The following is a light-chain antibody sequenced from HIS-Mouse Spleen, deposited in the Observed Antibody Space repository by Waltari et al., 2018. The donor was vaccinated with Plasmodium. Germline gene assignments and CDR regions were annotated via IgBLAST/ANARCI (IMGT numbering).Light chain of an antibody. Sequence: DIQMTQSPSPLSASVGDRVTITGQASQDISNYLNWYQQKPGKAPKLLIYDASNLEIGVPSRFSGSGSGTDFTFTISSLQPEDIATYYCQQYDNLPPYTFGQGTKLEIK. CDR3: QQYDNLPPYT. V-gene: IGKV1-33*01. CDR2: DAS. CDR1: QDISNY. J-gene: IGKJ2*01.